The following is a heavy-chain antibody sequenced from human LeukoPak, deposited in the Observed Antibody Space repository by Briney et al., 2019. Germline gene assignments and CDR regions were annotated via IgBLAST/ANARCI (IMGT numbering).Heavy chain of an antibody. J-gene: IGHJ4*02. CDR2: IYYSGST. CDR3: ARGLSYGYGYLDY. D-gene: IGHD5-18*01. V-gene: IGHV4-59*08. Sequence: SETLSLTCTISGGSISFYYWSWIRQPPGKGLEWIGYIYYSGSTNYNPSLKSRVSISVDTSKNQFSLKLSSVTAADTAVYYCARGLSYGYGYLDYWGQGTLVTVSS. CDR1: GGSISFYY.